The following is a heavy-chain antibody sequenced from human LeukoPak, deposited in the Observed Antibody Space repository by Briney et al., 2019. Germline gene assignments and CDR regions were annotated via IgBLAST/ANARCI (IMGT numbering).Heavy chain of an antibody. CDR2: INHSGST. J-gene: IGHJ4*02. CDR1: GGSFSGYY. Sequence: SETLSLTCAVYGGSFSGYYWSWIRQPPGKGLEWIGEINHSGSTNYNPSLKSRVTISVDTSKNQFSLKLSSVTAADTAVYYCARGRRYSYGYFGYWGQETLVTVSS. V-gene: IGHV4-34*01. CDR3: ARGRRYSYGYFGY. D-gene: IGHD5-18*01.